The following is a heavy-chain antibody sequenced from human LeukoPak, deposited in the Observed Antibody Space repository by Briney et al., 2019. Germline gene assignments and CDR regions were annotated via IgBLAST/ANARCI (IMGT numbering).Heavy chain of an antibody. Sequence: GGSLRLSSAASGFTFSSYSMNWVAQAPGKGLKWVSSISSSSSIYYADSVKGRFTISRDNAKNSLYLQMNSQRGEDTGVYYCARAGFWQLKQRYFDYWGQGTLVTVRS. V-gene: IGHV3-21*01. CDR1: GFTFSSYS. J-gene: IGHJ4*02. CDR3: ARAGFWQLKQRYFDY. CDR2: ISSSSSI. D-gene: IGHD6-6*01.